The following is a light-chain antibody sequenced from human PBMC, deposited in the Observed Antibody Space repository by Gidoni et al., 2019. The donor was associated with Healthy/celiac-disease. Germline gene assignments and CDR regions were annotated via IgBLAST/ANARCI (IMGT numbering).Light chain of an antibody. CDR2: DAS. V-gene: IGKV3-11*01. CDR3: QQRSNWPPGIT. J-gene: IGKJ5*01. CDR1: QSVSSY. Sequence: EIVLTQSPATLSLSPGERATLSCRASQSVSSYLAWYQQKPGQAPRLLIYDASNRATGIPARFSGSGSGTDFTLTISSLEAEDFAVYYCQQRSNWPPGITFXQXTRLEIK.